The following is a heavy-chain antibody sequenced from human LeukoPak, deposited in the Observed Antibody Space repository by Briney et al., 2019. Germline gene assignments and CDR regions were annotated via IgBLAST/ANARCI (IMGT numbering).Heavy chain of an antibody. J-gene: IGHJ5*02. V-gene: IGHV1-46*01. CDR3: ASEGFDP. CDR2: ISPSGGST. CDR1: GYTFTSYY. Sequence: VSVKVSCKASGYTFTSYYMHWVRQAPGQGLEWMGIISPSGGSTSYAQKFQGRVTMTRDTSTSTVYMELSSLGSEDTAVYYCASEGFDPWGQGTLVTVSS.